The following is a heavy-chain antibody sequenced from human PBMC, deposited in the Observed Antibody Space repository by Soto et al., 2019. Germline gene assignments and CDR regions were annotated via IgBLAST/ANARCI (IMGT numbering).Heavy chain of an antibody. CDR3: ARGNPGGQY. Sequence: QVQLVQSGPEVRKPGASVKVSCEASGYNFIAYGISWVRQAPGQGLEWMGWISVYNGNTAYAQKFLGRVTMTSDTSTNTAYMELTSLRSDDTAVYYCARGNPGGQYWGQGTLVTVSS. V-gene: IGHV1-18*01. CDR2: ISVYNGNT. J-gene: IGHJ4*02. CDR1: GYNFIAYG. D-gene: IGHD3-10*01.